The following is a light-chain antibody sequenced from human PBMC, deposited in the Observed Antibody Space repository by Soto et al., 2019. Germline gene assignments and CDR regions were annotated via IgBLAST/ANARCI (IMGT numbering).Light chain of an antibody. CDR1: SSDVGGYNY. V-gene: IGLV2-14*01. Sequence: QSALTQPASVSGSPGQSITISCTGTSSDVGGYNYVSWYQQHPGKAPKLMIYEVSNRPSGVSNRFSGSKSGYTASLTISGLQADDEADYYCNSQRSSGTRVFGTGTKLTVL. J-gene: IGLJ1*01. CDR3: NSQRSSGTRV. CDR2: EVS.